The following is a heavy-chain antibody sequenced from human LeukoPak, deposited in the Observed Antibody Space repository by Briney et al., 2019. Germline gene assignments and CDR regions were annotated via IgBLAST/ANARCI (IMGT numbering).Heavy chain of an antibody. CDR1: GGSISSYY. CDR3: ARDRIAAAEFDY. D-gene: IGHD6-13*01. Sequence: SETLSLTCTVSGGSISSYYWSWIRQPPGEGLEWIGYIYYSGSTNYNPSLKSRVTISVDTSKNQFSLKLSSVTAADTAVYYCARDRIAAAEFDYWGQGTLVTVSS. V-gene: IGHV4-59*01. J-gene: IGHJ4*02. CDR2: IYYSGST.